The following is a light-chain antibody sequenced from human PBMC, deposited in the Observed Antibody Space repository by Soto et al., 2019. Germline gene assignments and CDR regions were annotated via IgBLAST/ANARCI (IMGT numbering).Light chain of an antibody. CDR2: LNIDGSH. Sequence: QPVLTQSPSASASLGASVKLTCTLSSGHSIYAIAWHQQQPEKGPRFLMKLNIDGSHSKGDGIPDRFSGSSSGAERYLTISSLQSEDEADYYCQTWGTGIVVFGGGTKVTVL. J-gene: IGLJ2*01. CDR3: QTWGTGIVV. V-gene: IGLV4-69*01. CDR1: SGHSIYA.